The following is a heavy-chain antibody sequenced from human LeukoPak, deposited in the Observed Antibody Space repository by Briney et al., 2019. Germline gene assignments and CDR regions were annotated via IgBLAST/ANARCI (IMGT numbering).Heavy chain of an antibody. CDR3: VREAGYCAPVCVKTNWFDP. V-gene: IGHV3-23*01. CDR2: ISNGKT. D-gene: IGHD2-15*01. CDR1: GFPFSRHT. Sequence: GGSLRLSCAASGFPFSRHTMSWVRQPPGKGLEWVAAISNGKTYYADSVRGRFAISRDDSTNTVYLHMNSLRDEDTALYHCVREAGYCAPVCVKTNWFDPWGQGTLVTASS. J-gene: IGHJ5*02.